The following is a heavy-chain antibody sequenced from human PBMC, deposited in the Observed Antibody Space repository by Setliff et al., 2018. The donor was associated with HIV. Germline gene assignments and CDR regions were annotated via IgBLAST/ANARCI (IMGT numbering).Heavy chain of an antibody. CDR1: GFTFSGSA. D-gene: IGHD6-19*01. J-gene: IGHJ3*01. Sequence: GGSLRLSCAASGFTFSGSAMHWVRQASGKGLEWVGRIRSKANSYATAYAASVKGRFTISRGDSKNTAYLQMNSLKTEDTAVYYCTSREQWLDDAFDFWGQGTMVTVSS. V-gene: IGHV3-73*01. CDR3: TSREQWLDDAFDF. CDR2: IRSKANSYAT.